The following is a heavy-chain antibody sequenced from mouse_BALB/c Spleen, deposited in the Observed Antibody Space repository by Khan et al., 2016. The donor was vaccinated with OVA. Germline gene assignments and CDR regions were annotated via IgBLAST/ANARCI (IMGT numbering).Heavy chain of an antibody. D-gene: IGHD4-1*01. J-gene: IGHJ2*01. CDR1: GYSITSDYA. CDR3: ASSSSWVLDY. Sequence: EVQLQESGPGLVKPSQSLSLTCTVTGYSITSDYAWNWIRQFPGKKLEWMGYISYSGTTSSTPSLKSRISVTRDTSKHQFFLQLNAVTAGDSATYCCASSSSWVLDYWGQGTTLTVSS. V-gene: IGHV3-2*02. CDR2: ISYSGTT.